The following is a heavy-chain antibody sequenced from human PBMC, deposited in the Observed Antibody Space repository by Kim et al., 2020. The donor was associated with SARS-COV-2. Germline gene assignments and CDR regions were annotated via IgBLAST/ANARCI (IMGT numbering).Heavy chain of an antibody. V-gene: IGHV3-21*01. J-gene: IGHJ6*02. CDR1: GFTFSSYS. D-gene: IGHD2-2*01. Sequence: GGSLRLSCAASGFTFSSYSMNWVRQAPGKGLEWVSSISSSSSYIYYADSVKGRFTISRDNAKNSLYLQMNSLRAEDTAVYYCARDLAAMWGDYYYYGMDVWGQGTTVTVSS. CDR2: ISSSSSYI. CDR3: ARDLAAMWGDYYYYGMDV.